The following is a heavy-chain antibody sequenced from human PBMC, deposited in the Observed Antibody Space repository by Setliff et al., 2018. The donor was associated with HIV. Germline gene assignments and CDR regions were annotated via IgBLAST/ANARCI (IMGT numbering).Heavy chain of an antibody. J-gene: IGHJ6*02. CDR2: INPHTGVT. V-gene: IGHV1-2*02. D-gene: IGHD3-3*01. Sequence: ASVKVSCKTSGYMFIRYYIFWVRQAPGQGLEWMGNINPHTGVTRYAEKFQGRFTMTRDTSISTSYMELSRLRSDDTAFYYCARHVRDGFEEWFSTLDDGMDVWGQGTTVTVSS. CDR1: GYMFIRYY. CDR3: ARHVRDGFEEWFSTLDDGMDV.